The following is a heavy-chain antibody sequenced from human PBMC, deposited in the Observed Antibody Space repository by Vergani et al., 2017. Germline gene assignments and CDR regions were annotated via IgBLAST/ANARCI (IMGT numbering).Heavy chain of an antibody. CDR3: AXDPLGYCSSTSCYWGDSYGMDV. V-gene: IGHV1-69*06. CDR1: GGTFSSYA. CDR2: IIPIFGTA. J-gene: IGHJ6*02. D-gene: IGHD2-2*01. Sequence: QVQLVQSGAEVKKPGSSVKVSCKASGGTFSSYAISWVRQAPGQGLEWMGGIIPIFGTANYAQKFQGRVTITADKSTSTAYMELSSLRSEDTAVYYCAXDPLGYCSSTSCYWGDSYGMDVWGQGTTVTVSS.